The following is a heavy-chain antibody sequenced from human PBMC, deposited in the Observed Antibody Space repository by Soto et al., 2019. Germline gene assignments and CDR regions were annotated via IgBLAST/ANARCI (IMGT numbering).Heavy chain of an antibody. D-gene: IGHD6-6*01. J-gene: IGHJ5*02. Sequence: SETLSLTCTVSGGSISSYYWSWIRQPPGKGLEWIGYIYYSGGTNYNPSLKSRVTISVDTSKNQFSLKLSSVTAADTAVYYCASMAARWWFDPWGQGTLVTVSS. CDR2: IYYSGGT. CDR3: ASMAARWWFDP. CDR1: GGSISSYY. V-gene: IGHV4-59*01.